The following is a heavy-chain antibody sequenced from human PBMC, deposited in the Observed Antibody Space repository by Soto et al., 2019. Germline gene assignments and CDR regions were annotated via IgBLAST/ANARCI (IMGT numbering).Heavy chain of an antibody. CDR3: ARDPAPXLGGGCSNY. Sequence: SETLSLTCTVSGGSVSSGSYYXSWIRQPPGKGLEWIGYIYYSGSTNYNPSLKSRVTISVDTSQXQSSLKLSSVTAADTAVYYCARDPAPXLGGGCSNYWGQGTXVTVSS. D-gene: IGHD2-15*01. CDR1: GGSVSSGSYY. CDR2: IYYSGST. J-gene: IGHJ4*02. V-gene: IGHV4-61*01.